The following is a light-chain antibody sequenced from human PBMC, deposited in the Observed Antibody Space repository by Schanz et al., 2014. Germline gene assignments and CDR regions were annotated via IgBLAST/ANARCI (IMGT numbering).Light chain of an antibody. V-gene: IGLV1-44*01. CDR3: AAWDDSLNGPV. J-gene: IGLJ2*01. CDR1: NSNIGSNA. Sequence: QSVLTQPPSASGTPGQRVTISCSGSNSNIGSNAVSWYQQLPGTAPKLLIEHNNQRPSGVPDRFSGSKSGTSASLAISGLQSEDEADYYCAAWDDSLNGPVFGGGTKLTVL. CDR2: HNN.